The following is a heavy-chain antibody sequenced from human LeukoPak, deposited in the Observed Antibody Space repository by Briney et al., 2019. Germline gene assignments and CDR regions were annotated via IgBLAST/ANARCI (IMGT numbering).Heavy chain of an antibody. CDR2: ISYDGSNK. D-gene: IGHD6-19*01. J-gene: IGHJ4*02. CDR1: GFTFSSYA. CDR3: ARDKQWLYFDY. Sequence: GGSLRLSCAASGFTFSSYAMHWVRQAPGKGLEWVAVISYDGSNKYYADSVKGRFTISRGNSKNTLYLQMNSLRAEDTAVYYCARDKQWLYFDYWGQGTLVTVSS. V-gene: IGHV3-30-3*01.